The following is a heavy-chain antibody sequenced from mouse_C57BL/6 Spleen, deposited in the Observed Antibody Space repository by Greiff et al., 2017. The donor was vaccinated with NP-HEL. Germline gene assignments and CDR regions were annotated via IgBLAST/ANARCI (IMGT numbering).Heavy chain of an antibody. D-gene: IGHD1-1*01. CDR2: IDPETGGT. CDR3: TRLGYYGSSSAWFAY. Sequence: VQLQQSGAELVRPGASVTLSCKASGYTFTDYEMHWVKQTPVHGLEWIGAIDPETGGTAYNQKFKGKAILTADKSSSTAYMELRSLTSEDSAVYYCTRLGYYGSSSAWFAYWGQGTLVTVSA. V-gene: IGHV1-15*01. J-gene: IGHJ3*01. CDR1: GYTFTDYE.